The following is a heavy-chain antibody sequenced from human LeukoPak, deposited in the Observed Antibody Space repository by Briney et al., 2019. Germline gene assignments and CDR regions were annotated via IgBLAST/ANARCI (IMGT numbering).Heavy chain of an antibody. CDR2: IYHSGST. D-gene: IGHD2-21*02. CDR3: ATLATVVTACYFDY. Sequence: SETLSLTCTVSGGSISSYYWSWIRQPPGKGLEWIGYIYHSGSTDYNPSIKSRVTISVDTSKSQFSLKLTSVTAADTAVYYCATLATVVTACYFDYWGQGTLVPVSS. CDR1: GGSISSYY. V-gene: IGHV4-4*09. J-gene: IGHJ4*02.